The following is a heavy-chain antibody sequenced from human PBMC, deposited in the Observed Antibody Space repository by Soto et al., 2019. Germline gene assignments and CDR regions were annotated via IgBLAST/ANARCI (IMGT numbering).Heavy chain of an antibody. Sequence: PSETLSLTCAVYAESFSGYYWSWIRQPPGKGLEWIGEINYSGSTKYNPSLKSRVLISLGTSKNQFSLKVSSVTAADTAVYYCARGPLQWPLDYWGQGLSVTVSS. CDR3: ARGPLQWPLDY. D-gene: IGHD6-19*01. J-gene: IGHJ4*02. V-gene: IGHV4-34*01. CDR1: AESFSGYY. CDR2: INYSGST.